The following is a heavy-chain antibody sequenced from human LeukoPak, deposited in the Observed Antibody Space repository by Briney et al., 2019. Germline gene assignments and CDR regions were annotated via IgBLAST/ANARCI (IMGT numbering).Heavy chain of an antibody. D-gene: IGHD3-10*01. J-gene: IGHJ4*02. V-gene: IGHV1-46*01. CDR2: INPSGGST. CDR1: GYTFTIYY. Sequence: ASVKVSCKASGYTFTIYYIHWVRQAPGQGLEWMGIINPSGGSTSYAQKFQGRVTITRDTSTSTVYMELSSLRSEDTSVYYCARAGIFDYWGQGTLVTVSS. CDR3: ARAGIFDY.